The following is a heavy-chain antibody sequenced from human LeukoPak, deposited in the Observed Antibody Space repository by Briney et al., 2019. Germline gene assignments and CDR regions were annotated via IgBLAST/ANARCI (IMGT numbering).Heavy chain of an antibody. J-gene: IGHJ4*02. Sequence: SETLSLTCTVSGGSISSYYWSWIRQPPGKGLEWIGYIYYSGSTNYNPSLKSRVTISVDTSKNQFSLKLSSVTAADTAVYYCARSSFVGDYQFDYWGQGTLVTVSS. CDR2: IYYSGST. CDR1: GGSISSYY. D-gene: IGHD4-17*01. V-gene: IGHV4-59*01. CDR3: ARSSFVGDYQFDY.